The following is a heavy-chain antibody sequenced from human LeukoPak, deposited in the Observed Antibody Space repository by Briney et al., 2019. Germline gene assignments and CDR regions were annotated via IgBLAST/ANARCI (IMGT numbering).Heavy chain of an antibody. CDR1: GFTFSSYG. V-gene: IGHV3-33*01. CDR2: IWYDGSNK. J-gene: IGHJ5*02. Sequence: GGSLRLSCAASGFTFSSYGMHWVRQAPGKGLEWVAVIWYDGSNKYYADSVKGRFTISRDNSKNTLYLQMNSLRAEGTAVYYCARDGSSSWYADMRFDPWGQGTLVTVSS. CDR3: ARDGSSSWYADMRFDP. D-gene: IGHD6-13*01.